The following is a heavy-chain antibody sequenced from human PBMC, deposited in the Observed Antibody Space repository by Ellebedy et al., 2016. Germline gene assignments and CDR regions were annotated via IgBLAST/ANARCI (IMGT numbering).Heavy chain of an antibody. V-gene: IGHV3-74*01. J-gene: IGHJ6*02. CDR3: AREMATIKAYYYGLDV. CDR1: GFIFGHYW. Sequence: GGSLRLXXGGSGFIFGHYWMHWVRQVPGKGWVSVSRTNSDGTATLYADSVKGRFTVSRDNAKNMLYLQMSSLGAEDTAVYYCAREMATIKAYYYGLDVWGHGTTVTVSS. CDR2: TNSDGTAT. D-gene: IGHD5-24*01.